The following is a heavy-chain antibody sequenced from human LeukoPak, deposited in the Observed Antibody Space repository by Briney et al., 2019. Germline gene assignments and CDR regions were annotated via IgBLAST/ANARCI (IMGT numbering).Heavy chain of an antibody. CDR1: GFTFSSYG. D-gene: IGHD2-15*01. J-gene: IGHJ5*02. Sequence: GGSLRLSCAASGFTFSSYGMHWVRQAPGKGLEWVAFIRYDGSNKYYADSVKGRFTISRDNSKNTLYLQMNCLRAEDTAVYYCAKDLYCSGGSCRPDNWFDPWGQGTLVTVSS. CDR3: AKDLYCSGGSCRPDNWFDP. CDR2: IRYDGSNK. V-gene: IGHV3-30*02.